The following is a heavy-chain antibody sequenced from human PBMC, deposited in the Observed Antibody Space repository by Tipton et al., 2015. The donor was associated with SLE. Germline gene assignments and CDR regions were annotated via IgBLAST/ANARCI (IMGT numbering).Heavy chain of an antibody. CDR2: IYTSGST. Sequence: TLSLTCTVSGYSISSGFYWGWVRQPPGKGLEWIGRIYTSGSTNYNPSLKSRVTISVDTSKNQFSLKLSSVTAADTAVYYCARAQWEPGYMDVWGKGTTVTVSS. J-gene: IGHJ6*03. CDR3: ARAQWEPGYMDV. D-gene: IGHD1-26*01. V-gene: IGHV4-38-2*02. CDR1: GYSISSGFY.